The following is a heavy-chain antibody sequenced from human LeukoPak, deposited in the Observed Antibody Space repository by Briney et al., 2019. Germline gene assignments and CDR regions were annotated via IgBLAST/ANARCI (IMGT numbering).Heavy chain of an antibody. D-gene: IGHD7-27*01. CDR1: GFTVSSNY. CDR3: ARHWGFYYYMDV. Sequence: GGSLRLSCAASGFTVSSNYMSWVRQAPGKGLEWVSVIYSGGSTYYADSVKGRFTISRDNSKNTLYLQMNSLRAEDTAVYYCARHWGFYYYMDVWGKGTTVTVSS. V-gene: IGHV3-53*01. CDR2: IYSGGST. J-gene: IGHJ6*03.